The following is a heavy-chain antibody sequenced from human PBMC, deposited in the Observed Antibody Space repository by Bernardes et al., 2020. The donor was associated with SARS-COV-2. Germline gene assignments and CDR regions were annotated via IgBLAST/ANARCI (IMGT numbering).Heavy chain of an antibody. J-gene: IGHJ4*02. V-gene: IGHV3-74*03. CDR1: AFAFSRYW. CDR2: FNRYGTRT. Sequence: GGSLRLSCAASAFAFSRYWMHWVLHAPGKGLEWVSRFNRYGTRTMYAASVKGRFTISRDYAKNTLYLQMNGLRVEDTAVYYCAREAAAGTGEVDYWGQGTLVTVAS. D-gene: IGHD6-13*01. CDR3: AREAAAGTGEVDY.